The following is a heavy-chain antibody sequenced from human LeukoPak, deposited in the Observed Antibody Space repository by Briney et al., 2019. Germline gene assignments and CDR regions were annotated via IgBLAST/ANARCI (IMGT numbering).Heavy chain of an antibody. CDR3: ARGRGGDYVPSRFDY. V-gene: IGHV3-23*01. CDR2: ISGSGGNT. J-gene: IGHJ4*02. D-gene: IGHD4-17*01. Sequence: PGGSLRLSCAASGFTFRNFAMGWVRQAPGKGLEWVSSISGSGGNTYYADSVEGRFTISRDNSKNTLLLQMISLRAEDTALYYCARGRGGDYVPSRFDYWGQGTLVTVSS. CDR1: GFTFRNFA.